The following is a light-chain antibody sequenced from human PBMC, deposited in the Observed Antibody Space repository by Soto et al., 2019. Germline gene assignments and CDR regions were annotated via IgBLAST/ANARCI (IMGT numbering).Light chain of an antibody. V-gene: IGKV1-5*03. J-gene: IGKJ1*01. CDR3: QQYDTYTS. Sequence: DIQMTQSPSTLSASVGDRVTITCRASQYISTWLAWYQQKPGKAPKLLIYKASNLEGGVPARFSGSGSGTEFTLTISSLQPDDFAFYYCQQYDTYTSFGQGTKVEIK. CDR1: QYISTW. CDR2: KAS.